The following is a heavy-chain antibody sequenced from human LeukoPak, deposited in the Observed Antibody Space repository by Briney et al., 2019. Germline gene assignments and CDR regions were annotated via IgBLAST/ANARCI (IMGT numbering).Heavy chain of an antibody. CDR3: ARDTGSTSSYGSDY. D-gene: IGHD2-2*01. V-gene: IGHV3-48*01. CDR2: ISSSSSTI. CDR1: GFTFSSYS. Sequence: GGSLGLSCAASGFTFSSYSMNWVRQAPGKGLEWVSYISSSSSTIYYADSVKGRFTISRDNAKNSLYLQMNSLRAEDTAVYYCARDTGSTSSYGSDYWGQGSLVTVSS. J-gene: IGHJ4*02.